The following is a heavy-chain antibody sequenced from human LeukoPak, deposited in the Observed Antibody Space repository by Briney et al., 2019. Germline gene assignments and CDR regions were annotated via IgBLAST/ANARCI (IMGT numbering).Heavy chain of an antibody. CDR1: GYTFTSDD. V-gene: IGHV1-8*01. CDR3: AGYCSSTSCYGGPDAFDI. J-gene: IGHJ3*02. D-gene: IGHD2-2*01. CDR2: MNPNSGNT. Sequence: GASVKVSCKASGYTFTSDDINWVRQATGQGLEWMGWMNPNSGNTGYAQKFQGRVTMTRNTSISTAYMELSSLRSDDTAVYYCAGYCSSTSCYGGPDAFDIWGQGTMVTVSS.